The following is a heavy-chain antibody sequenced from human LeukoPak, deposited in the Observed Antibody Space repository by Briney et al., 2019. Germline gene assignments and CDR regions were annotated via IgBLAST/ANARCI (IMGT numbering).Heavy chain of an antibody. Sequence: PGGSLRLSCAASGFTFSSYAMHWVRQAPGKGLEWVAVISYDGSNKYYADSVKGRFTISRDNSKNTLYLQMNSLRAEDTAVYYCAKRLEYSSSFDYWGQGTLVTVSS. CDR3: AKRLEYSSSFDY. D-gene: IGHD6-6*01. J-gene: IGHJ4*02. V-gene: IGHV3-30-3*02. CDR2: ISYDGSNK. CDR1: GFTFSSYA.